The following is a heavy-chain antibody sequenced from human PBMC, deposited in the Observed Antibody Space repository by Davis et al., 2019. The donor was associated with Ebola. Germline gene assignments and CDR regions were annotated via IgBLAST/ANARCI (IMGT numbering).Heavy chain of an antibody. Sequence: GESLKISCAASGFTFSNYGMHWVRQAQGKGLEWVAAISHDGSDKYYADSVKGRFTISRDNSKNTLYLQMNSLRAEDTAVYYCAKSGLSFGVVKYHYGMDVWGKGTTVTVSS. J-gene: IGHJ6*04. D-gene: IGHD3-3*01. CDR2: ISHDGSDK. V-gene: IGHV3-30*18. CDR1: GFTFSNYG. CDR3: AKSGLSFGVVKYHYGMDV.